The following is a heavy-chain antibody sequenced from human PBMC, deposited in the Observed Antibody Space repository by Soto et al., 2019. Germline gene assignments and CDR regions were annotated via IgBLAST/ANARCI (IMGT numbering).Heavy chain of an antibody. CDR3: ARGGDGYTTSFSDY. D-gene: IGHD5-18*01. Sequence: SETLSLTCTVSSDSISSYYWSWIRQPPGKGLEWIGYIYYSGSTNYNPSLRSRLTMSVDTSKNQFSLKLNSVTAADTAVYYCARGGDGYTTSFSDYWGLGTLVTVSS. CDR1: SDSISSYY. CDR2: IYYSGST. J-gene: IGHJ4*02. V-gene: IGHV4-59*01.